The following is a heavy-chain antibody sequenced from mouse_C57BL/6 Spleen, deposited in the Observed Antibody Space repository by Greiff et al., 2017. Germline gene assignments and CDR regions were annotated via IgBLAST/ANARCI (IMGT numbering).Heavy chain of an antibody. J-gene: IGHJ2*01. CDR1: GFTFTDYY. V-gene: IGHV7-3*01. Sequence: EVKLVESGGGLVQPGGSLSLSCAASGFTFTDYYMSWVRQPPGKALEWLGFIRNKANGYTTEYSASVKGRFTISRDNSQSILYLQMNALRAEDSATYYCARFGYYVDYWGQGTTLTVSS. CDR3: ARFGYYVDY. CDR2: IRNKANGYTT.